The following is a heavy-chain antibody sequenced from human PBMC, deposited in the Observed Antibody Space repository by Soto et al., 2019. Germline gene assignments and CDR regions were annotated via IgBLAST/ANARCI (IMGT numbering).Heavy chain of an antibody. V-gene: IGHV4-4*07. CDR1: GGSISSYY. CDR2: IYTSGST. CDR3: AATGKDIVVVPAATYSDNWFDP. J-gene: IGHJ5*02. D-gene: IGHD2-2*01. Sequence: ETLSLTCTVSGGSISSYYWSWIRQPAGKGLEWIGRIYTSGSTNYNPSLKSRVTMSVDTSKNQFSLKLSSVTAADTAVYYCAATGKDIVVVPAATYSDNWFDPWGQGTLVTVSS.